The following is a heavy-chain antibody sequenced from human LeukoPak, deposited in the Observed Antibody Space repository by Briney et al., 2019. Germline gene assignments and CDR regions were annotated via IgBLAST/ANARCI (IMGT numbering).Heavy chain of an antibody. D-gene: IGHD1-26*01. CDR1: GYTFTNYY. CDR2: INPSGGIT. Sequence: ASVKVSCKASGYTFTNYYMHWVRQAPGQGLEWMGIINPSGGITNYAQKFQGRVTMTRDMSTSTVYMELSSLRSEDTAVYYCARVSVGATMLAYFDYWGQGTLVTVSS. V-gene: IGHV1-46*01. J-gene: IGHJ4*02. CDR3: ARVSVGATMLAYFDY.